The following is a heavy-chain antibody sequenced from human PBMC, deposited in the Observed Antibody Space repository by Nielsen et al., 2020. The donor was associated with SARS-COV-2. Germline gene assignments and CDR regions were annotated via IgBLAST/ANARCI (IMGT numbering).Heavy chain of an antibody. Sequence: LKISCAASGFSISHYALHRVRPAPGQGLEWVAMLSYEGSYKYYADSVKGRFALSRENSRHPVFLQLNSLTTDATAVYYCARGAVAGASALDYWGQGTLVTVSS. CDR3: ARGAVAGASALDY. V-gene: IGHV3-30*09. CDR2: LSYEGSYK. CDR1: GFSISHYA. J-gene: IGHJ4*02. D-gene: IGHD6-19*01.